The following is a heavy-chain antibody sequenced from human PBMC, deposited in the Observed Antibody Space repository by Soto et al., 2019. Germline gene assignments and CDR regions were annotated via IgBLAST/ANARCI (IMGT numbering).Heavy chain of an antibody. CDR1: GGSISSGDYY. J-gene: IGHJ4*02. CDR2: IYYTGST. V-gene: IGHV4-61*08. Sequence: PSETLSLTCTVSGGSISSGDYYWSWIRQPPGKGLEWIGYIYYTGSTNYNPSLKTRVAISMDTSKNQFSLNLSSVTAADTAVYYCAGAPTWAYLDFWGLGTLVTVSS. D-gene: IGHD7-27*01. CDR3: AGAPTWAYLDF.